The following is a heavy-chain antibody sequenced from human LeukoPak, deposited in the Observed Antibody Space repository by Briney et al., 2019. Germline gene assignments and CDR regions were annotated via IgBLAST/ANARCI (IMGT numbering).Heavy chain of an antibody. CDR1: GGSISSDY. J-gene: IGHJ6*02. CDR2: MFYTGST. CDR3: ARVSVVDGMDV. V-gene: IGHV4-59*01. Sequence: PSETLSLTCSVSGGSISSDYSAWIRQPLEKGLDWIGYMFYTGSTNYNPSLKSRVTLSLATSKNQFSLKLSSVTAADTAVYYCARVSVVDGMDVWGRGTTVTVSS.